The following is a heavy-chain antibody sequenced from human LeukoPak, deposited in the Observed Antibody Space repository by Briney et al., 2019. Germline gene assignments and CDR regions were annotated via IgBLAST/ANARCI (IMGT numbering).Heavy chain of an antibody. CDR3: ATRQWLDTNWFDP. D-gene: IGHD6-19*01. CDR1: GYTLTELS. Sequence: GASVKVSCKVSGYTLTELSMHWVRQAPGKGLEWMGGFEPEDGETIYAQKFQGRVTMTEDTSTDTAYMELSSLRSEDTAVYYCATRQWLDTNWFDPWGQGTLVTVSS. CDR2: FEPEDGET. V-gene: IGHV1-24*01. J-gene: IGHJ5*02.